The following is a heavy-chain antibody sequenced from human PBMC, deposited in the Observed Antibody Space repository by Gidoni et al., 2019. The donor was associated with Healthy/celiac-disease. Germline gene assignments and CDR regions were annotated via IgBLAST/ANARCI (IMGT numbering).Heavy chain of an antibody. CDR1: GGTFSSYA. CDR3: ARDRPEAYGMDV. V-gene: IGHV1-69*04. Sequence: QVQLVQSGAEVKKPGSSVKVSCKASGGTFSSYAISWVRQAPGQGLEWMGRIIHILGIANYAQKFQGRVTITADKSTSTAYMELSSLRSEDTAVYYCARDRPEAYGMDVWGQGTTVTVSS. J-gene: IGHJ6*02. CDR2: IIHILGIA.